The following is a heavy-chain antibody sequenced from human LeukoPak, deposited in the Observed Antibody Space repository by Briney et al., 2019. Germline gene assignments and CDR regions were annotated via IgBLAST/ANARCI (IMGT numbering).Heavy chain of an antibody. CDR1: GGSSSSYY. J-gene: IGHJ4*02. CDR2: IYYSGST. V-gene: IGHV4-59*01. D-gene: IGHD6-13*01. Sequence: SETLSLTRTVSGGSSSSYYWSWIRQPPGKGLEWIGYIYYSGSTNYNPSLKSRVTISVDTSKNQFSLKLSSVTAADTAVYYCARGLSSWYYWGQGTLVTVSS. CDR3: ARGLSSWYY.